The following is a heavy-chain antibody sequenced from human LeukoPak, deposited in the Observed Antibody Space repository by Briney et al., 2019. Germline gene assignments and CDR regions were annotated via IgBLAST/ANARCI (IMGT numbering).Heavy chain of an antibody. D-gene: IGHD6-13*01. Sequence: GGSLRLSCAASGFTFSSYSMNWVRQAPGKGLEWVSYISSSGSYIYYADSVKGRFTISRDNAKNSLYLQMNSLRAEDTAVYYCARTAAAGYWGQGTLVTVSS. J-gene: IGHJ4*02. CDR3: ARTAAAGY. V-gene: IGHV3-21*05. CDR2: ISSSGSYI. CDR1: GFTFSSYS.